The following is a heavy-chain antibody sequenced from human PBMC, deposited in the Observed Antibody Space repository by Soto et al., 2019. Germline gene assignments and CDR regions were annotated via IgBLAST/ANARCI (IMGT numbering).Heavy chain of an antibody. CDR1: GVSFNNNG. J-gene: IGHJ6*02. D-gene: IGHD3-10*01. CDR2: VSPPFRTS. Sequence: QVQLVQSGAEVKKPGSSVKVSCKTSGVSFNNNGIGWVRQAPGHGLEWMGGVSPPFRTSNYARKFQGRISITADASMGTVNMELSSLTSEDTAQYYCARVLYYGSGSYYPYGMDVWGQGTTITVSS. V-gene: IGHV1-69*01. CDR3: ARVLYYGSGSYYPYGMDV.